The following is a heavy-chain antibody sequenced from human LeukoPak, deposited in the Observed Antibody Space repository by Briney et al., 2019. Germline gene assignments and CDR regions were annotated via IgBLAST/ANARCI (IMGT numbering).Heavy chain of an antibody. J-gene: IGHJ5*02. D-gene: IGHD1-1*01. V-gene: IGHV3-66*02. Sequence: PGGSLRLSCAASGFTFDDYGMSWVRQAPGKGLEWVSVIYSGGSTYYADSVKGRFTISRDNSKNTLYLQMNSLRAEDTAVYYCARGLEWFDPWGQGTLVTVSS. CDR3: ARGLEWFDP. CDR2: IYSGGST. CDR1: GFTFDDYG.